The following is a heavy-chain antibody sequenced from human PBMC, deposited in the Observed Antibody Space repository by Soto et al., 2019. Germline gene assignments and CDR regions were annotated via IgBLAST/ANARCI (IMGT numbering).Heavy chain of an antibody. V-gene: IGHV3-21*02. Sequence: EVQLVESGGGLVKPGGSLRLSCAASGFTFRSFTMNWVRQAPGKGLEWVSTISSNSAYIYYTDALRGRFTISRDNAKSSLHLQTNSLRAEDTAVYYGTRDASRVSIARGWFDPWGPGTLVTVSS. D-gene: IGHD2-21*01. CDR2: ISSNSAYI. CDR1: GFTFRSFT. CDR3: TRDASRVSIARGWFDP. J-gene: IGHJ5*02.